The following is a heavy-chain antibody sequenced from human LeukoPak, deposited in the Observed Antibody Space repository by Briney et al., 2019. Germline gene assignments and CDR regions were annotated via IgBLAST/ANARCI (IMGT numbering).Heavy chain of an antibody. CDR1: GYTFTSYD. J-gene: IGHJ4*02. CDR3: ARGGIAAAGVDY. D-gene: IGHD6-13*01. Sequence: ASVKVSCKGSGYTFTSYDINWVRQATGQGLEWMGWMNPNSGNTGYAEKFQGRVTMTRDTSMCTVYMELSSLTSEDTAVYYCARGGIAAAGVDYWGQGTLVTVSS. V-gene: IGHV1-8*01. CDR2: MNPNSGNT.